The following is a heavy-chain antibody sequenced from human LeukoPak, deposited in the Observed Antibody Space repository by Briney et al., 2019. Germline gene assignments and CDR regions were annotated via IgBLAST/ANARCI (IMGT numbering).Heavy chain of an antibody. CDR1: GFTFSSYE. J-gene: IGHJ4*02. CDR2: IDTSGTTI. D-gene: IGHD6-19*01. Sequence: GGSLRLSCAASGFTFSSYEMNWVRQAPGKGLEWISYIDTSGTTIYYADSVKGRFTISRDNAKNSLYLQMNSLRVEDTAVYYCVRDGGWGLYFDCWGQGALVTVSS. V-gene: IGHV3-48*03. CDR3: VRDGGWGLYFDC.